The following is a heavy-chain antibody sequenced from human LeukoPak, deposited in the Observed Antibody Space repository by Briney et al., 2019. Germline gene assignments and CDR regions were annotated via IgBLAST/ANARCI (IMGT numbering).Heavy chain of an antibody. D-gene: IGHD6-13*01. V-gene: IGHV4-4*02. CDR1: GGSISSSNW. CDR3: ARDKGYSSPVGIYYYGMDV. CDR2: IYHSGST. J-gene: IGHJ6*02. Sequence: PSETLSLTCAVSGGSISSSNWWSWVRQPPGKGLEWIGEIYHSGSTNYNPSLKSRVTISVDKSKNQFSLKLSSVTAADTAVYYCARDKGYSSPVGIYYYGMDVWGQGTTVTVSS.